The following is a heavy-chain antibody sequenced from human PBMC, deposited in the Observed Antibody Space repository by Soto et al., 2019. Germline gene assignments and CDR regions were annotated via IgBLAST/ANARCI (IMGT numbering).Heavy chain of an antibody. Sequence: ASVKVSCKASGGTFSSYAISWVRQAPGQGLEWMGGIIPIFGTANYAQKFQGRVTITADESTSTAYMELSSLRSEDTAVYYCAVEGTGTTSGWFDPWGQGTLVTVSS. J-gene: IGHJ5*02. D-gene: IGHD1-1*01. CDR1: GGTFSSYA. CDR3: AVEGTGTTSGWFDP. CDR2: IIPIFGTA. V-gene: IGHV1-69*13.